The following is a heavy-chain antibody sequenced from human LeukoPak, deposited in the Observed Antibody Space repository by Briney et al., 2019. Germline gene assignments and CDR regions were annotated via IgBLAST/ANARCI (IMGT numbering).Heavy chain of an antibody. Sequence: ASVKVSCKASGYTFTCYGISWVRQAPGQGLEWMGWISAYNVNANFAQKFQGRVTMTTDTSTNTAYMELRSLRSDDTAVYYCASWAGYCSSNNCYATSLDYWGQGTLVTVSS. V-gene: IGHV1-18*01. CDR3: ASWAGYCSSNNCYATSLDY. CDR2: ISAYNVNA. D-gene: IGHD2-2*01. CDR1: GYTFTCYG. J-gene: IGHJ4*02.